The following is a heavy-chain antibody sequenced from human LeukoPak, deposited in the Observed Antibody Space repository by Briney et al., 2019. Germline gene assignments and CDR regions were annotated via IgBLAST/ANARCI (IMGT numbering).Heavy chain of an antibody. CDR1: GYTFTSYA. Sequence: ASVKVSCKASGYTFTSYAMNWVRQAPGQGLEWMGWINTNTGNPTYAQGFTGRFVFSLDTSVSTAYLQISSLKAEDTAVYYCASHTRPAYYYYMDVWGKGTTVTVSS. J-gene: IGHJ6*03. V-gene: IGHV7-4-1*02. CDR3: ASHTRPAYYYYMDV. CDR2: INTNTGNP.